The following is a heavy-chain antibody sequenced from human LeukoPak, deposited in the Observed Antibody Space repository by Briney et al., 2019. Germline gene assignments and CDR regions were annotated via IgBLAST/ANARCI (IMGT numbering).Heavy chain of an antibody. J-gene: IGHJ4*02. CDR3: ARGLSYGYPLDY. CDR2: ISSSGDAA. Sequence: GGSLRLSCAASGFTFSSFAMSWVRQAPGKGLEWVSSISSSGDAAYFADSVRGRFTVSRDNSKNTLYLQMNSLRADDTAIYYCARGLSYGYPLDYWGQGTLVTVSS. V-gene: IGHV3-23*01. CDR1: GFTFSSFA. D-gene: IGHD5-18*01.